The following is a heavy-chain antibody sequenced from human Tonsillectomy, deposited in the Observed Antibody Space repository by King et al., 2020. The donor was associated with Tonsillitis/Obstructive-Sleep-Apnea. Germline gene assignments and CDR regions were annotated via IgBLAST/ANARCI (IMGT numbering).Heavy chain of an antibody. CDR3: ARHGLYNWNYYGGNWFDP. V-gene: IGHV7-4-1*02. J-gene: IGHJ5*02. CDR1: GYTFTNYA. CDR2: INTNTWNQ. Sequence: VQLVESGSELKKPGASMKVSCKASGYTFTNYAMNWVRQAPGQGLEWMGLINTNTWNQTYAQGFTGRFVFSLGTSVSTAYLQISSLKAEDTAVYYCARHGLYNWNYYGGNWFDPWGQGTLVTVSS. D-gene: IGHD1-7*01.